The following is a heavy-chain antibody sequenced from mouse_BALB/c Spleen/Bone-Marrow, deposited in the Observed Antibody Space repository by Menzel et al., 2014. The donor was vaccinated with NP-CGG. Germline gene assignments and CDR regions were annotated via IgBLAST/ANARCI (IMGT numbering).Heavy chain of an antibody. Sequence: EVMLVESGGGLVQPGGSLRLSCANSGFTFTDYYMSWVRQPPGKALEWLGFIRNKANGYTTEYSASVKGRFTISRDNSQSILYLQMNTLRAEDSATYYCARDKYGSFDYWDQGTTLTVSS. CDR1: GFTFTDYY. CDR2: IRNKANGYTT. V-gene: IGHV7-3*02. CDR3: ARDKYGSFDY. D-gene: IGHD2-10*02. J-gene: IGHJ2*01.